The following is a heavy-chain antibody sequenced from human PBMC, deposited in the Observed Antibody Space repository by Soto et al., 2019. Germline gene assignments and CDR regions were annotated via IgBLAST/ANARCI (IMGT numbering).Heavy chain of an antibody. CDR3: ARAPILVGVTIYKNYLDY. V-gene: IGHV1-69*13. CDR1: GVTFSNSV. J-gene: IGHJ4*02. Sequence: SVKVSCKASGVTFSNSVLSWVRQAHGQGLEWMGGIIPIFGTANYAQKFQGRVAIIADESTNTAYLELTSLRSEDTAVYYCARAPILVGVTIYKNYLDYWGQVTLVTVSS. D-gene: IGHD3-3*01. CDR2: IIPIFGTA.